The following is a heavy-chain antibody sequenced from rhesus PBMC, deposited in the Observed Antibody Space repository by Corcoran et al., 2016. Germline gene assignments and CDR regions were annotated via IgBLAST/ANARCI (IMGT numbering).Heavy chain of an antibody. V-gene: IGHV3S26*01. CDR1: GFTVCSNV. CDR2: ISESGGIT. CDR3: TRDKQMVDFDY. Sequence: DVQLVEAGGGLVKPGGSLRLSCVASGFTVCSNVMAWVRQAPGEGVEWVSVISESGGITYYADSVKGRFTISRDNAKNSLFLQMNSLRAEDTAVYYCTRDKQMVDFDYWGQGVLVTVSS. J-gene: IGHJ4*01. D-gene: IGHD6-13*01.